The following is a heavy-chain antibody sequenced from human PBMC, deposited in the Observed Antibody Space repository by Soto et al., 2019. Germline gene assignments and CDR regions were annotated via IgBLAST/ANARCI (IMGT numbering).Heavy chain of an antibody. CDR2: IYWDDEK. Sequence: QITLKESGPKLVKPTQTLRLTCTFSGFSLSTSGVGVGWIRQPPGQALEWLGIIYWDDEKRYSPFLESRLTITKDISKNQVVLEMNNVDPVDSGTYYCAHGVGSHWGQGTLVTVSS. D-gene: IGHD1-26*01. J-gene: IGHJ1*01. CDR1: GFSLSTSGVG. CDR3: AHGVGSH. V-gene: IGHV2-5*02.